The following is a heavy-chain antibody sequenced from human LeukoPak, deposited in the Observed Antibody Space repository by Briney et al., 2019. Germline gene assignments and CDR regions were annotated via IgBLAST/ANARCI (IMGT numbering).Heavy chain of an antibody. CDR1: GGSINSSY. J-gene: IGHJ4*02. D-gene: IGHD3-3*01. CDR2: IYYSGST. CDR3: ARDEVGGYYFE. V-gene: IGHV4-59*01. Sequence: SETLSLTCTVSGGSINSSYWSWIRQSPVKGLEWIGYIYYSGSTNYNPSLKSRVTISVDTPRNQFSLKLSSVTAADTAVYYCARDEVGGYYFEWGQGNLVNVSS.